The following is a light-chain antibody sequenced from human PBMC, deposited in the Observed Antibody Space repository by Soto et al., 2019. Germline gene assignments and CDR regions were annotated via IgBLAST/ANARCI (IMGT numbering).Light chain of an antibody. V-gene: IGKV1-9*01. CDR3: QHLNSYFT. J-gene: IGKJ4*01. CDR1: QGISTY. CDR2: AAS. Sequence: IQLTQSPSSLSASVGDRVTITCRASQGISTYLAWYQQKPGKAPKLLIYAASTLQSGVPSRFSGSGSGTDFTLTISSLQPEDFATYYRQHLNSYFTFGGGTKVEIK.